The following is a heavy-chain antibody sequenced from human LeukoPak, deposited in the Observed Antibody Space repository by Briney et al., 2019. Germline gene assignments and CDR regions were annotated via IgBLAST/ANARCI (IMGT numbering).Heavy chain of an antibody. D-gene: IGHD5-18*01. V-gene: IGHV3-48*02. CDR1: GFTFSSYS. Sequence: GGSLRLSCAASGFTFSSYSMNWVRQAPGKGLEWVSYISSSSSTIYYADSVKGRFTISRDNAKNSLYPQMNSLRDEDTAVYYCARDAVTRYWGQGTLVTVSS. CDR3: ARDAVTRY. J-gene: IGHJ4*02. CDR2: ISSSSSTI.